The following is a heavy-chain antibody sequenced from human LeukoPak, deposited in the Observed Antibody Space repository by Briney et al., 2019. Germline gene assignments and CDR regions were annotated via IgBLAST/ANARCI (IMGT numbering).Heavy chain of an antibody. CDR3: ARGLAYCGGDCYSDDNWFDP. J-gene: IGHJ5*02. V-gene: IGHV1-46*01. D-gene: IGHD2-21*02. CDR1: GYTFTSYY. Sequence: ASVKVSCKASGYTFTSYYINWVQQAPGQGLEWMAIINLSGGSPRFAQKFQGRVTMTRDMSTSTVYMELNSLRSEDTAVYYCARGLAYCGGDCYSDDNWFDPWGQGTLVTVSS. CDR2: INLSGGSP.